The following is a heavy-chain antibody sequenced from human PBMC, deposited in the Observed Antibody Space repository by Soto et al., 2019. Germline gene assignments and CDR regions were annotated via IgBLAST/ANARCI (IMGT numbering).Heavy chain of an antibody. CDR2: ISGSGSST. CDR1: GFTFSTYA. Sequence: GGSLRLSCAASGFTFSTYAMSWVRQAPGKGLEWVSVISGSGSSTYYADSVKGRFTISRDNSKNTLYLQMNSLRAEDTAVYYCAKDPGCSGGSCFVDYWGQGTLVTVST. V-gene: IGHV3-23*01. CDR3: AKDPGCSGGSCFVDY. D-gene: IGHD2-15*01. J-gene: IGHJ4*02.